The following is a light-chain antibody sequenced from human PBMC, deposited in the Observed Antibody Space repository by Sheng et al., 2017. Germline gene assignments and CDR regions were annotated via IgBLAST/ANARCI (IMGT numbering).Light chain of an antibody. J-gene: IGKJ3*01. CDR1: QDIRND. CDR2: VAS. CDR3: QQYEDLPPFS. Sequence: DIQMTQSPPSLSASVGDRVTITCRASQDIRNDLAWYQQKPGKAPKRLIYVASTLDSGVPSRFSGSGSGTEFTLTISSLQPEDFATYYCQQYEDLPPFSFGPGTRVDFK. V-gene: IGKV1-17*01.